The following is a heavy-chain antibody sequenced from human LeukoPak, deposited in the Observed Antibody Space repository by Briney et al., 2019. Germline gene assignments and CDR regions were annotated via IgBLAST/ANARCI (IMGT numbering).Heavy chain of an antibody. V-gene: IGHV3-21*01. D-gene: IGHD3-22*01. J-gene: IGHJ3*02. CDR3: AREGANYYDSSGYPVDI. CDR2: ISSSSSYI. CDR1: GFTFSSYS. Sequence: PGGYLRLYCAAFGFTFSSYSMNRVRQAPGKGLEWVSSISSSSSYIYYADSVKGRFTISRDNAKNSLYLQMNSLRAEDTAVYYWAREGANYYDSSGYPVDIWGQGTMVTVSS.